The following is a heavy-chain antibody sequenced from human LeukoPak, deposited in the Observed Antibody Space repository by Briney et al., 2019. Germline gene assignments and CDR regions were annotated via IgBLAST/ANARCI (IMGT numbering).Heavy chain of an antibody. J-gene: IGHJ3*02. V-gene: IGHV5-51*01. CDR3: ARRAVTKLAPLDAFDI. D-gene: IGHD4-17*01. Sequence: GESLKISCKGSGYSFTSYWIGWVRQMPGKGLEWMGIIYPGDSDTRYSPSFQGQVTISADKSISTAYLQWSSLKASDTAMYYCARRAVTKLAPLDAFDIWGQGTMVTVSS. CDR1: GYSFTSYW. CDR2: IYPGDSDT.